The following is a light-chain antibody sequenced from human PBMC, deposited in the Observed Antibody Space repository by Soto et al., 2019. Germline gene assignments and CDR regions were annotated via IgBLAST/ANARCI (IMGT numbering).Light chain of an antibody. CDR2: DVS. V-gene: IGLV2-11*01. CDR3: CSYAGSYPVV. Sequence: QSALTQPRSVSGSPGQSVTISCTGTSSDVGGYNYVSWYQQHPGKAPKLMIYDVSKRPSGVPDRFSGSKSGNTASLTISGVQAGDEADYYCCSYAGSYPVVFGGGTKLTVL. CDR1: SSDVGGYNY. J-gene: IGLJ2*01.